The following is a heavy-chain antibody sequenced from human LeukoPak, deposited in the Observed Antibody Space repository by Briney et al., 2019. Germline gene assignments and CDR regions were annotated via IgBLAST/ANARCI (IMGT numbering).Heavy chain of an antibody. D-gene: IGHD2-15*01. V-gene: IGHV3-53*01. CDR3: ARARYCSGGSCYAVGDYFDY. J-gene: IGHJ4*02. CDR1: GFTVSSNY. Sequence: GGSLRLSCAASGFTVSSNYMSWVRQAPGKGLEWVSVIYSGGSTYYADSVKGRFTISRDNSKNTLYLQMNSLRAEDTAVYYCARARYCSGGSCYAVGDYFDYWGQGTLVTVSS. CDR2: IYSGGST.